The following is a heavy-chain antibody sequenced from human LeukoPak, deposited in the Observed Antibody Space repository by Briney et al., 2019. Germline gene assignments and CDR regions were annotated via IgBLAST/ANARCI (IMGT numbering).Heavy chain of an antibody. CDR2: ISWNSGSI. D-gene: IGHD6-19*01. CDR3: AKGKQWLVHGMDV. CDR1: GFTFDDYA. V-gene: IGHV3-9*01. J-gene: IGHJ6*02. Sequence: QPGRSLRLSCAASGFTFDDYAMHWVRQAPGKGLEWVSGISWNSGSIGYADSVKGRFTISRDNSKNTLYLQMNSLRAEDTAVYYCAKGKQWLVHGMDVWGQGTTVTVSS.